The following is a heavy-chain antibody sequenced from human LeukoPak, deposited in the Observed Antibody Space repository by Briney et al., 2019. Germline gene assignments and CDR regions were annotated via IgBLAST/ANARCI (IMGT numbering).Heavy chain of an antibody. J-gene: IGHJ3*02. V-gene: IGHV4-61*08. CDR3: ARPYSSGWYQAFDI. D-gene: IGHD6-19*01. CDR2: IYYSGTT. Sequence: SETLSLTCTVSGGSISSGGYYWSWIRQPPGRGLEWIGYIYYSGTTNYNPSLKSRVSISVDTSKNQFSLKLSSVTAADTAVYYCARPYSSGWYQAFDIWGQGTMVTVSS. CDR1: GGSISSGGYY.